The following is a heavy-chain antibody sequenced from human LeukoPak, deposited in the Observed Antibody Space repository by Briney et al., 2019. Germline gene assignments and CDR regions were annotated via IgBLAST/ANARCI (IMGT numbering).Heavy chain of an antibody. CDR2: INNNGGRT. V-gene: IGHV3-64D*06. D-gene: IGHD3-3*01. CDR3: VKMYDGY. J-gene: IGHJ4*02. CDR1: GFIFSNYD. Sequence: GGSLRVSCSASGFIFSNYDMHWVRQAPGKGLEYVSAINNNGGRTYYADSVKGRFTVSRDNPKNTLYLQMSSLRAEDTAVYYCVKMYDGYWGQGTLVTVSS.